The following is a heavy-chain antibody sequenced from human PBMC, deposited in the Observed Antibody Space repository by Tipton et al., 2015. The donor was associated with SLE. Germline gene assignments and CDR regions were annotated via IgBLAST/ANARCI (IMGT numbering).Heavy chain of an antibody. J-gene: IGHJ4*02. CDR1: GFTFSSYA. D-gene: IGHD6-19*01. CDR2: ISGSGVST. Sequence: GSLRLSCAASGFTFSSYAMNWVRQAPGKGLEWVSGISGSGVSTYYADSVRGRFTISRDNSKNTVYLQMNSLRVEDTAVYYCAKFGPYTANSSGREFDYWGQGTLVTVSS. CDR3: AKFGPYTANSSGREFDY. V-gene: IGHV3-23*01.